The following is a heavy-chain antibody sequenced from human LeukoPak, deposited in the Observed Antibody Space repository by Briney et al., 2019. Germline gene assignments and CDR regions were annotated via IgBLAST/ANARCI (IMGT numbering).Heavy chain of an antibody. J-gene: IGHJ3*02. CDR1: GFTFDDYT. Sequence: PGGSLRLSCAASGFTFDDYTMHWVRQAPGKGLEWVSGLSWDTTNIAYADSVQGRFTISRDNAKNSLYLQMNSLRAEDTAVYYCARRGIAAASHAGPDAFDIWGQGTMVTVSS. CDR3: ARRGIAAASHAGPDAFDI. CDR2: LSWDTTNI. D-gene: IGHD6-13*01. V-gene: IGHV3-9*01.